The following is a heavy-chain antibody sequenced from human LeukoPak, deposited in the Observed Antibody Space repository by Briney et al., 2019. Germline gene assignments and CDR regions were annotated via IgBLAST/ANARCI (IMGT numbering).Heavy chain of an antibody. V-gene: IGHV1-18*01. CDR3: ARDVWSGSGTYYNWFDP. CDR2: ISVYSGNT. J-gene: IGHJ5*02. D-gene: IGHD3-10*01. Sequence: ASVKVSCKASGYTFTSYGISWVRQAPGQGLEWMGWISVYSGNTNYAQKLQGRVTMTTDTSTSTAYMELRSLRSDDTAVYCCARDVWSGSGTYYNWFDPWGQGTLVTVSS. CDR1: GYTFTSYG.